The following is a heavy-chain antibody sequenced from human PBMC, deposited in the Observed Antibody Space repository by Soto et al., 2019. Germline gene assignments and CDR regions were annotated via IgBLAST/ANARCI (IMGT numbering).Heavy chain of an antibody. J-gene: IGHJ4*02. V-gene: IGHV4-59*01. CDR1: GGSISSYY. Sequence: SETLCLTCTVSGGSISSYYWSWIRQPPGKGLEWIGYIYSSGSTNYNPSLKSRVTISVDTSKNQFSLKLSSVTAADTAVYYCARCWGTSFDFWGQGTLVTV. D-gene: IGHD7-27*01. CDR2: IYSSGST. CDR3: ARCWGTSFDF.